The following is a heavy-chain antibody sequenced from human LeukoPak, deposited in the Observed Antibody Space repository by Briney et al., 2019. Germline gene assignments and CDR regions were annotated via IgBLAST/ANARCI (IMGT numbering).Heavy chain of an antibody. CDR3: AKDARGFWTKFYFDY. J-gene: IGHJ4*02. V-gene: IGHV3-23*01. CDR2: ISGRCDST. Sequence: GGCLRLSCAASVFPFSRYGMSCVRQAPRKGLEWVSAISGRCDSTYYADSAKERFTISRDNSKNTLYLQMNSQRAENTAVYYCAKDARGFWTKFYFDYWGQGTLVTVSS. CDR1: VFPFSRYG. D-gene: IGHD1-1*01.